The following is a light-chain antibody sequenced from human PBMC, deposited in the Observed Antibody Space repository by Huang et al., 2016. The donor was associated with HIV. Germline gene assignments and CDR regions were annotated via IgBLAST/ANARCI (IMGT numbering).Light chain of an antibody. CDR1: RSVNSK. CDR2: GAS. V-gene: IGKV3-15*01. J-gene: IGKJ4*01. Sequence: EVVMTQSPATLSVSPGERATLSCRASRSVNSKLAWYQQKPGQAPRLLIYGASTRATGIPARFSGSGCGTEFTLTISSLQSEDFAVYYCQQYSDWPLTFGGGTKVEIK. CDR3: QQYSDWPLT.